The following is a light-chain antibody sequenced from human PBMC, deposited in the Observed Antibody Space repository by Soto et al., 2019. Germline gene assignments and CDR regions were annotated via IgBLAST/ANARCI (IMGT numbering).Light chain of an antibody. CDR1: QGISSY. V-gene: IGKV1-9*01. J-gene: IGKJ3*01. CDR3: QQLNSYPFT. Sequence: DIQLTQSPSFLSASVGDRVTITCRASQGISSYLAWYQQKPGKAPKLLIYAASTLQSGVPSKFSGSGSGAEFTLTISSLPPEDCANYYCQQLNSYPFTFGPGTKVDIK. CDR2: AAS.